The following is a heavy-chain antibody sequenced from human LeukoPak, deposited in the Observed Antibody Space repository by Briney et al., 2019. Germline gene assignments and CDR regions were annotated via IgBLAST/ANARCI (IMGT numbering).Heavy chain of an antibody. CDR1: GFTFSGSA. V-gene: IGHV3-73*01. Sequence: GGSLRLSCAASGFTFSGSAMHWVRQASGKGLEWVGRIRSKANSYATAYAASVKGRFTISRDDSKNTAYLQMNSLKTEDTAVYYCTRLYGPGSYDYDYWGQGTLVTVSS. J-gene: IGHJ4*02. D-gene: IGHD3-10*01. CDR2: IRSKANSYAT. CDR3: TRLYGPGSYDYDY.